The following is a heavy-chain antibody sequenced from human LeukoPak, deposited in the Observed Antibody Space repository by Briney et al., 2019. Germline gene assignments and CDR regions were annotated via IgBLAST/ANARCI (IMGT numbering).Heavy chain of an antibody. V-gene: IGHV3-48*01. D-gene: IGHD2-2*01. Sequence: GGSLRLSCAASGFTFSDYNMNWVRQAPGKGLEWVSFITSSGSTIHYADSVKGRFTISRDNAKNSLYLQMNSLGAEDTALYYCARETCIRTTCYIEYWGQGTLVTVSS. CDR2: ITSSGSTI. CDR1: GFTFSDYN. J-gene: IGHJ4*02. CDR3: ARETCIRTTCYIEY.